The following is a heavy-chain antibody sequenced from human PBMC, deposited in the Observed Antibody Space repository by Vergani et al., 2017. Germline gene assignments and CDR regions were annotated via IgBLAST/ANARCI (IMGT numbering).Heavy chain of an antibody. Sequence: QVQLVQSGAEVKKPGASVKVSRKASGYTFTSYGISWVRQAPGQGLEWMGWISAYNGNTNYAQKLQGRVTMTTDTSTSTAYMELRSLRSDDTAVYYCARGGRYCSSTSCSNAATNQFDPWGQGTLVTVSS. CDR2: ISAYNGNT. CDR1: GYTFTSYG. CDR3: ARGGRYCSSTSCSNAATNQFDP. J-gene: IGHJ5*02. V-gene: IGHV1-18*01. D-gene: IGHD2-2*01.